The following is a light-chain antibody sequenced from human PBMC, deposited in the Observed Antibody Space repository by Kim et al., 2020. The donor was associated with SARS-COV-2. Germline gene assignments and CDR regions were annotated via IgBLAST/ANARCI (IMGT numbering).Light chain of an antibody. Sequence: SPGERVTLSCRASRSVNSRYLAWYQQKPGQAPRLLVDGASSRATGIADRFSGSGSGTDFTLTISRLEPEDSAVYYCQQYGSSVWAFGQGTKVDIK. CDR2: GAS. J-gene: IGKJ1*01. V-gene: IGKV3-20*01. CDR3: QQYGSSVWA. CDR1: RSVNSRY.